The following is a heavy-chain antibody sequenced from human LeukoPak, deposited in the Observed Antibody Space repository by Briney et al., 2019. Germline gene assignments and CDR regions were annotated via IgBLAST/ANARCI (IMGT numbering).Heavy chain of an antibody. V-gene: IGHV3-21*01. CDR2: ISSSSSYI. J-gene: IGHJ6*02. D-gene: IGHD2-2*01. CDR3: ARPIVVVPAAMSLAAAGYGMDV. CDR1: GFTFSSYS. Sequence: GGSLRLSCAASGFTFSSYSMNWVRQAPGKGLEWVSSISSSSSYIYYADSVKGRFTISRDNAKNSLYLQMNSLRAEDTAVYYCARPIVVVPAAMSLAAAGYGMDVWGQGTTVTVSS.